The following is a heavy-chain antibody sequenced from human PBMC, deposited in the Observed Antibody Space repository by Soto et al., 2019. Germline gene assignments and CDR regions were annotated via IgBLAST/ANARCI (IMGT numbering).Heavy chain of an antibody. V-gene: IGHV4-30-4*01. D-gene: IGHD5-12*01. Sequence: PSETLSLTCSVSGGSISSGYYYWSWIRQLPGKGLEWIGNIYYSGNTYYNPSLKSRLIISIDTSKNQFSLKVGSVTAADTAMYYCARLGAGDGYNSGGAFDIWGQGTMVTVSS. CDR3: ARLGAGDGYNSGGAFDI. CDR2: IYYSGNT. CDR1: GGSISSGYYY. J-gene: IGHJ3*02.